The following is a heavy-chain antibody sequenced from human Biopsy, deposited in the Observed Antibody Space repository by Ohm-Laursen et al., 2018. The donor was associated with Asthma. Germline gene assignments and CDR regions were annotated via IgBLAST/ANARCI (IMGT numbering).Heavy chain of an antibody. CDR2: IYSGGGT. Sequence: GSLRLSCTASGFTFGDYWMSWVRQVPGKGLEWVSVIYSGGGTYYADSVQGRVTISRDNSKNTLSLQMNSLRAEDTAVYYCARAYGGSFFSGSFDIWGQGTMVTVSS. J-gene: IGHJ3*02. CDR3: ARAYGGSFFSGSFDI. V-gene: IGHV3-53*01. CDR1: GFTFGDYW. D-gene: IGHD4-23*01.